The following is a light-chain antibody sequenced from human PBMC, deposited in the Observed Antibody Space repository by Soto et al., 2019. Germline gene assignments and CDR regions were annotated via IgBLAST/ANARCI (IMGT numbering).Light chain of an antibody. Sequence: QSVLTQPRSVSGSPGQSVAISCTGSSRDVGAYTSVSWSPHHPGNAPQLMVYEVSKRPSGVSNRFSGSKSGNTASLTISGLQPEDEAHYYCSSHTSDNRSYVFGSGTKVTVL. CDR1: SRDVGAYTS. V-gene: IGLV2-14*01. J-gene: IGLJ1*01. CDR2: EVS. CDR3: SSHTSDNRSYV.